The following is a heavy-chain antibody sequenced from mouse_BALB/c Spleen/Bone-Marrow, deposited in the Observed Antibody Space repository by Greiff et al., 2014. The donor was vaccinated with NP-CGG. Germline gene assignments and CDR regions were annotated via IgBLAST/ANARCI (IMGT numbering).Heavy chain of an antibody. D-gene: IGHD2-4*01. Sequence: QVQLKESGTGLVAPSPSLSITCTVSGVFFNRYWVHWVCQPPGKGLEWLGVIWAGGSTNYNSALMSRLSISKDNSKSQVFLKMNSLQTDDTAMYYCARDGDYDEGAWFAYWGQGTLVTVSA. CDR2: IWAGGST. J-gene: IGHJ3*01. CDR3: ARDGDYDEGAWFAY. V-gene: IGHV2-9*02. CDR1: GVFFNRYW.